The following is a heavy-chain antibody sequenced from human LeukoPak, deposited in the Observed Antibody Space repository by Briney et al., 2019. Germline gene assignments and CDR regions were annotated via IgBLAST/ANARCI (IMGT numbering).Heavy chain of an antibody. Sequence: GGSLRLSCAASGFTFNSYWMHWVRQAPGKGLVWVSRINPDGSTTSYADSVKGRFTISRDNAKDTLYLQMNSLRAEDTAVYYCAGAPVGTSPFEYGGRGTLVTVPS. CDR3: AGAPVGTSPFEY. CDR1: GFTFNSYW. D-gene: IGHD2-21*02. CDR2: INPDGSTT. J-gene: IGHJ4*02. V-gene: IGHV3-74*01.